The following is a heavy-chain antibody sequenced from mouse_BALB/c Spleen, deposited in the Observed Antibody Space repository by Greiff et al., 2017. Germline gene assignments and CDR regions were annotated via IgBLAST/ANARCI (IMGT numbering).Heavy chain of an antibody. J-gene: IGHJ4*01. CDR1: GYSITSDYA. CDR3: ARGSPYAMDY. Sequence: EVKLVESGPGLVKPSQSLSLTCTVTGYSITSDYAWNWIRQFPGNKLEWMGYISYSGSTSYNPSLKSRISITRDTSKNQFFLQLNSVTTEDTATYYCARGSPYAMDYWGQGTSVTVSS. V-gene: IGHV3-2*02. D-gene: IGHD1-1*01. CDR2: ISYSGST.